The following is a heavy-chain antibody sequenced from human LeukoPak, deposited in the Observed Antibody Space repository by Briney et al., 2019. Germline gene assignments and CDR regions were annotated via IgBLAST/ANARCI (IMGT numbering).Heavy chain of an antibody. Sequence: GGSLRLSCAASGFTFSSYTMTWVRQAPRKGLEWVSSIRTSGANIYGADSVKGRFTISRDNAKNSLYLQMNSLRAEDTAVYYCAREPPRTDTSNNYFDYWGQGTLVTVSS. CDR2: IRTSGANI. V-gene: IGHV3-21*01. D-gene: IGHD2-2*01. J-gene: IGHJ4*02. CDR1: GFTFSSYT. CDR3: AREPPRTDTSNNYFDY.